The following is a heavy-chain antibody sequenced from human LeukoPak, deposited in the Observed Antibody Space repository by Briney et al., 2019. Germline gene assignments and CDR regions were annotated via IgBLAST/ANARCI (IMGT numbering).Heavy chain of an antibody. CDR1: GFTFSSHA. Sequence: GGSLRLSCAASGFTFSSHAMHWVRQAPGKGLEWLADISYDGNNKYYADSVKGRFTISRDNSKNTLYLQMNSLRAEDTAVYYCARVGLLGYCSGGTCYSDYWGQGTLVTVSS. CDR2: ISYDGNNK. J-gene: IGHJ4*02. D-gene: IGHD2-15*01. V-gene: IGHV3-30*04. CDR3: ARVGLLGYCSGGTCYSDY.